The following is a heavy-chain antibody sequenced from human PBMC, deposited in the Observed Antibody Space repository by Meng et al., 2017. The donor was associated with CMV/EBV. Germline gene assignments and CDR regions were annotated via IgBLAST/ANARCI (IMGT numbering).Heavy chain of an antibody. J-gene: IGHJ4*02. CDR1: GDSVSSNSAA. CDR3: AREFLVGWPLIDY. Sequence: SQTLSLTCAISGDSVSSNSAAWNWIRQPPSRGLEWLGRTYYRSKWYNDYAVSVKSRITINPDTSKNQFSLQLNSVTPEDTAVYYCAREFLVGWPLIDYWGQGTLVTVSS. D-gene: IGHD6-6*01. CDR2: TYYRSKWYN. V-gene: IGHV6-1*01.